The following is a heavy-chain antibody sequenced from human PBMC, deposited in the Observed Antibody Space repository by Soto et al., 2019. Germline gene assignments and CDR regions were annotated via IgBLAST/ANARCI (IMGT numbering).Heavy chain of an antibody. V-gene: IGHV4-34*01. CDR1: GGSFSGYY. D-gene: IGHD2-21*01. J-gene: IGHJ4*02. Sequence: PSETLSLTCAVYGGSFSGYYWSWIRQPPGKGLEWIGEINHSVSTNYNPSLKSRVTISVDTSKNQFSLKLSSVTAADTAVYYCARVQILRRGVVLVNSNPSGFDYWGKEKMVTVSS. CDR2: INHSVST. CDR3: ARVQILRRGVVLVNSNPSGFDY.